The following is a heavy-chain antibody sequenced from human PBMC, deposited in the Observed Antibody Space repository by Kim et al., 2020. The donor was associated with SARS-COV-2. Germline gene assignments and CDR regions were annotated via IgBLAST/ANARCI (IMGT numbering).Heavy chain of an antibody. Sequence: SETLSLTCTVSGGSISSSSYYWGWIRQPPGKGLEWIGSIYYSGSTYYNPSLKSRVTISVDTSKNQFSLKLSSVTAADTAVYYCARRGCSGGSCYFSSDYALDYWGQGTLVTVSS. CDR1: GGSISSSSYY. J-gene: IGHJ4*02. CDR3: ARRGCSGGSCYFSSDYALDY. V-gene: IGHV4-39*01. D-gene: IGHD2-15*01. CDR2: IYYSGST.